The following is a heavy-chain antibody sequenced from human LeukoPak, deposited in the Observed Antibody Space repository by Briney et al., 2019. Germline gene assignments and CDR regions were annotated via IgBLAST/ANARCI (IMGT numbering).Heavy chain of an antibody. CDR3: ARGNWGTSSGIYYYYYMDV. D-gene: IGHD6-6*01. CDR1: GYTFTSYD. Sequence: ASVKVSCKASGYTFTSYDINWVRQAPGQGLEWMGIINPSGGSTSYAQKFQGRITMTRDMSTTTVYMELSSLRSEDTAVYYCARGNWGTSSGIYYYYYMDVWGKGTTVTVSS. CDR2: INPSGGST. J-gene: IGHJ6*03. V-gene: IGHV1-46*01.